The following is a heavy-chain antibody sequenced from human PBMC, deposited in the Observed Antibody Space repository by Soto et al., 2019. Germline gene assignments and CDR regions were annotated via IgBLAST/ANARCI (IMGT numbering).Heavy chain of an antibody. D-gene: IGHD1-1*01. CDR2: FYYSGST. CDR1: GGSVSGGSYF. Sequence: QVQLQESGPGLVRPSETLSLTCTVSGGSVSGGSYFWSWVRQPPGKGLEWIGYFYYSGSTKYNPSLKSRVTIVEDTSKNQFSLKLISVTDADTDVYYCAREGRMGTFDYWGQGALVTVSS. J-gene: IGHJ4*02. V-gene: IGHV4-61*01. CDR3: AREGRMGTFDY.